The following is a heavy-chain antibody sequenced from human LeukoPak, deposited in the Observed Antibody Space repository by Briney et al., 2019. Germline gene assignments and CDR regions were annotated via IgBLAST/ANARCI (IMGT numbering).Heavy chain of an antibody. V-gene: IGHV3-33*01. J-gene: IGHJ6*02. Sequence: PGRSLRLSCAASGFTFSSYGMHSVRQAPGKGLEWVAVIWYDGSNKYYADSVKGRFTISRDNSKNTLYLQMNSLRAEDTAVYYCARGFTSYYYYYGMDVWGQGTTVTVSS. CDR3: ARGFTSYYYYYGMDV. CDR1: GFTFSSYG. CDR2: IWYDGSNK.